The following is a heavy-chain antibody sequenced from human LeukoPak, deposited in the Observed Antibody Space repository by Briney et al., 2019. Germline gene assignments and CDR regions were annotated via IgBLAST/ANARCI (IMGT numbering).Heavy chain of an antibody. CDR2: IIPISGRP. CDR3: ARIEGDYGVFVY. CDR1: GGTFNTYE. J-gene: IGHJ4*02. Sequence: GSSVKVSCKASGGTFNTYEINWVRQAPGHGLEWMGRIIPISGRPTYAQKFQGRVSITTDESTSTAYMELMSLRPEDTAVYYCARIEGDYGVFVYWGQGTLVTVSS. V-gene: IGHV1-69*05. D-gene: IGHD4-17*01.